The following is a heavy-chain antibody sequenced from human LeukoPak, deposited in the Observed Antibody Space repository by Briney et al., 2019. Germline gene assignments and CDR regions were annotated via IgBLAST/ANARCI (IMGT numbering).Heavy chain of an antibody. D-gene: IGHD3-22*01. CDR1: GGSISSYF. CDR2: VYYSGSP. V-gene: IGHV4-59*01. CDR3: ARVFDDYYDSSADPPLWFDP. J-gene: IGHJ5*02. Sequence: SSETLSLTCTVSGGSISSYFWSWIWQPPGMGLEWIGYVYYSGSPNYNPSLKSRDTISVDTSKNQFSLRLRSVTAADTAVYYCARVFDDYYDSSADPPLWFDPWGQGTLVTVSS.